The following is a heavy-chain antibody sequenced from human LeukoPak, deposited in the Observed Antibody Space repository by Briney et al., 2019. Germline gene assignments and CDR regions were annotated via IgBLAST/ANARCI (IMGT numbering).Heavy chain of an antibody. D-gene: IGHD2-15*01. Sequence: SETLSLTCAVYGGSFSGYYWSWIRQPPGKGLEWIGEINHSGSTNYNPSLKSRVTISVDTSKNQFSLKLSSVTAADTAVYYCARGVVVDYWGQGTRGTVSS. CDR1: GGSFSGYY. CDR3: ARGVVVDY. J-gene: IGHJ4*02. CDR2: INHSGST. V-gene: IGHV4-34*01.